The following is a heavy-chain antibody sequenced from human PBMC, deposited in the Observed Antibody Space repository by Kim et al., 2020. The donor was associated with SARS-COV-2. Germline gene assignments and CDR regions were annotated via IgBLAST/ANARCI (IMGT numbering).Heavy chain of an antibody. Sequence: KSRVTISVDTSKNQFSLKLSAVTAADTAVYYCARDYRVVPAASYYYGMDVWGQGTTVTVSS. D-gene: IGHD2-2*01. J-gene: IGHJ6*02. CDR3: ARDYRVVPAASYYYGMDV. V-gene: IGHV4-31*02.